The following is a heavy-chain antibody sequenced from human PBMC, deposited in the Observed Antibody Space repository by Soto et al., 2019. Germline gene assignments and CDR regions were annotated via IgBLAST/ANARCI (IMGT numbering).Heavy chain of an antibody. CDR3: ARLDYLDGSGSVHY. CDR2: INSDGSVT. D-gene: IGHD3-22*01. V-gene: IGHV3-74*01. Sequence: QPGGSLRLSCAASGFTFSRYWMHWVRQVPGKGLVWIARINSDGSVTKYADSVRGRFTISRDNAKNTLYLQMNSLWAEDTAVYYCARLDYLDGSGSVHYWGQGALVTVSS. CDR1: GFTFSRYW. J-gene: IGHJ4*02.